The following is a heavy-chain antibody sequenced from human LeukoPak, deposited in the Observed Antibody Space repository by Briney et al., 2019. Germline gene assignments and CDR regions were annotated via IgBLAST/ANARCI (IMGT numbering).Heavy chain of an antibody. Sequence: GASVKVSCKASGYTFTGYYLHWVRQAPGQGLEWVGWINPNTGGTNYAQKFQGRVTMARDTSISTAYMELSTLRSDDTAIYYCARSMGDYYYYMDVWGKGTTVTVSS. J-gene: IGHJ6*03. CDR2: INPNTGGT. CDR3: ARSMGDYYYYMDV. CDR1: GYTFTGYY. D-gene: IGHD3-16*01. V-gene: IGHV1-2*02.